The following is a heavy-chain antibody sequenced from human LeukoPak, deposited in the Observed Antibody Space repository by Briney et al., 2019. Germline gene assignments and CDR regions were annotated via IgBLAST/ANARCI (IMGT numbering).Heavy chain of an antibody. CDR3: AAAFYDSSGYSFDY. Sequence: ASVKVSCKASGFTFTSSAMQGVRQARGQRLEWIGWIVVGSGNTNYAQKFQERVTITRDMSTSTAYMELSSLSSEDTAVYYCAAAFYDSSGYSFDYWGQGTLVTVSS. J-gene: IGHJ4*02. D-gene: IGHD3-22*01. CDR1: GFTFTSSA. CDR2: IVVGSGNT. V-gene: IGHV1-58*02.